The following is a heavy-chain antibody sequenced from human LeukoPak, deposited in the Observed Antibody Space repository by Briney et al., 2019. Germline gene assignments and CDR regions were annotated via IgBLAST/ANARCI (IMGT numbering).Heavy chain of an antibody. CDR2: IYYSGST. J-gene: IGHJ4*02. D-gene: IGHD3-22*01. Sequence: PSETLSLTCTVSGGSISSGGYYWSWIRQHPGKGLEWIGYIYYSGSTYYNPSLKSRVTISVDTSKNQFSLKLSSVTAADTAVYYCARFLDYYDSSGPYFDYWGQGTLVTVSS. V-gene: IGHV4-31*03. CDR3: ARFLDYYDSSGPYFDY. CDR1: GGSISSGGYY.